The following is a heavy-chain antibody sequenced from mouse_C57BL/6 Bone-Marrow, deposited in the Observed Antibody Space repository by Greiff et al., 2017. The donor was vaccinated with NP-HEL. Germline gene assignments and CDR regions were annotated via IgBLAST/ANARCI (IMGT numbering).Heavy chain of an antibody. V-gene: IGHV14-4*01. CDR3: TTGYYGSSYVAY. D-gene: IGHD1-1*01. CDR2: IDPENGDT. Sequence: VQLQQSGAELVRPGASVKLSCTASGFNITDDYMHWVKQRPEQGLEWIGWIDPENGDTEYASKFQGKATITADTSSNTAYLQLSSLTSEDTAVYYCTTGYYGSSYVAYWGQGTLVTVSA. J-gene: IGHJ3*01. CDR1: GFNITDDY.